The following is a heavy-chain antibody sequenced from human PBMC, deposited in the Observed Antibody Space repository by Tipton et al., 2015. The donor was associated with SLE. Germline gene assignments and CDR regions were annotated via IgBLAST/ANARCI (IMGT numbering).Heavy chain of an antibody. CDR1: GAPMSSDTYY. CDR3: ARDTDRGSSAYAGAFDF. CDR2: FHHKGSS. J-gene: IGHJ3*01. V-gene: IGHV4-39*07. Sequence: TLSLTCTVSGAPMSSDTYYWGWIRQPPGRGLEWIGSFHHKGSSYYSPSLGSRVTISGDTSRNQFSLTLSSVTAADTAVYYCARDTDRGSSAYAGAFDFWGQGTVVTVSS. D-gene: IGHD3-22*01.